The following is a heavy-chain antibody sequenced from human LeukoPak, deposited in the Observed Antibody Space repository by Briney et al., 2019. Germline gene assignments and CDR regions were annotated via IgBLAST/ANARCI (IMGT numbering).Heavy chain of an antibody. Sequence: SETLSLTCAVYGGSFRGYYWSWIRKPPGKGLEWIGEINHSGSSNYNLSLKSRVTISVDTSKNQFSLKLSSVTAADTAVYYCARGGLIPHDYGDPFYYWGQGTLVTVSS. D-gene: IGHD4-17*01. V-gene: IGHV4-34*01. CDR1: GGSFRGYY. CDR2: INHSGSS. J-gene: IGHJ4*02. CDR3: ARGGLIPHDYGDPFYY.